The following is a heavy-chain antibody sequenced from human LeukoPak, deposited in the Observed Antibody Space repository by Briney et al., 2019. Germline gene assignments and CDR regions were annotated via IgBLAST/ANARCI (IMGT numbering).Heavy chain of an antibody. CDR3: ARDLESLGVTLVSYFYYYMDV. Sequence: GGSLRLSCEASGFALKNYWMSWVRQAPGKGLEWVAKIKKDGSDKYYVDSVKGRFTISRDNAENSLYLQMNSLRAEDTAIYYCARDLESLGVTLVSYFYYYMDVWGKGTTVTVSS. CDR2: IKKDGSDK. J-gene: IGHJ6*03. D-gene: IGHD3-3*01. CDR1: GFALKNYW. V-gene: IGHV3-7*01.